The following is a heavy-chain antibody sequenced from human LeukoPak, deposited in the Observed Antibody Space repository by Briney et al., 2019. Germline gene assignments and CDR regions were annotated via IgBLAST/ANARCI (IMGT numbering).Heavy chain of an antibody. CDR1: GFSFDDYA. J-gene: IGHJ4*02. CDR2: ISWNGGSK. V-gene: IGHV3-9*03. Sequence: RGSSLRLSCAASGFSFDDYAMHWVRQAPGKGLEWVSGISWNGGSKGYADSVKGRFTISRDNAKNSLYLQMNSLRAEDMALYYCAKGYYDILTDWGYFDYWGQGSLVTVSS. CDR3: AKGYYDILTDWGYFDY. D-gene: IGHD3-9*01.